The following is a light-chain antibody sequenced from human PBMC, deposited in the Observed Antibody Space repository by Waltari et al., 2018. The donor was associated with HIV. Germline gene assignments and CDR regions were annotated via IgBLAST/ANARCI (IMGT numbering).Light chain of an antibody. CDR1: QSGSDSY. CDR2: GAS. V-gene: IGKV3-20*01. CDR3: QQFAGSVWT. Sequence: EIVLPQSPGTLSLSPGERATLYCRASQSGSDSYFVWYQQKPGQAPRLLIYGASNRATGIPDRFSGSGSGTDFTLTISRLDPEDFAVYYCQQFAGSVWTFGQGTRVEIK. J-gene: IGKJ1*01.